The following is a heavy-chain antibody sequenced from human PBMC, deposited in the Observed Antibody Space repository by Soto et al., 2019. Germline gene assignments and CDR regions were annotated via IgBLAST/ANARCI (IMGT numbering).Heavy chain of an antibody. J-gene: IGHJ6*03. V-gene: IGHV3-33*01. CDR3: ARTDYDFWSGYYPYYMDV. CDR2: IWYDGSNK. Sequence: TGWSLRLSCAASGFTFSSYGMHWVRQAPGKGLEWVAVIWYDGSNKYYADSVKGRFTISRDNSKNTLYLQMNSLRAEDTAVYYCARTDYDFWSGYYPYYMDVWGKGTTVTVSS. CDR1: GFTFSSYG. D-gene: IGHD3-3*01.